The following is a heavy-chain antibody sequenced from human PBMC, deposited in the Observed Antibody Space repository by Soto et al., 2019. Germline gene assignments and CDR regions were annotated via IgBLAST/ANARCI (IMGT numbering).Heavy chain of an antibody. CDR3: AREFPDYYYYYYMYV. Sequence: EVQLVESGGGLVQPGGSLRLSCAASGFTVSSNYMSWVRQAPGKGLEWVSVIYSGGRTYYADSVKGRFTISRDNSKNTLYLQMNSLRAEDTAVYYCAREFPDYYYYYYMYVWGKGTTVTVSS. CDR2: IYSGGRT. CDR1: GFTVSSNY. J-gene: IGHJ6*03. V-gene: IGHV3-66*01.